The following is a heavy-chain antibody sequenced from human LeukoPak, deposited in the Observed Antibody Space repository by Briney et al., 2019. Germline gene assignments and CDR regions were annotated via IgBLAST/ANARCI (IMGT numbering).Heavy chain of an antibody. V-gene: IGHV3-15*01. D-gene: IGHD2-15*01. CDR2: IKSKTDGGTT. Sequence: GGSLRLSCAASGFTFSNAWMSWVRQAPGKGLEWVGRIKSKTDGGTTDYAAPVKGRFTISRDDSKNTLYLQMNSLKTEDTAVYYCTTGGVAASYYYYDMDVWGQGTTVTVSS. J-gene: IGHJ6*02. CDR3: TTGGVAASYYYYDMDV. CDR1: GFTFSNAW.